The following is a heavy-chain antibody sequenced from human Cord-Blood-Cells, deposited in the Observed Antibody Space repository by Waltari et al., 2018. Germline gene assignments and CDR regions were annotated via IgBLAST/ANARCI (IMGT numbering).Heavy chain of an antibody. CDR2: IIHIYDTA. D-gene: IGHD1-26*01. CDR1: GCTFSSYD. J-gene: IGHJ3*02. CDR3: ARGVRLGGAFDI. V-gene: IGHV1-69*01. Sequence: QVQLVQAGAGVDKPGSSVKVSCKASGCTFSSYDISWVGQAPGQGLEWVGGIIHIYDTANYAQKFQDRFTITADESPSTAYMELSSVRSDDTAVYYCARGVRLGGAFDIWGQGTMVTVSS.